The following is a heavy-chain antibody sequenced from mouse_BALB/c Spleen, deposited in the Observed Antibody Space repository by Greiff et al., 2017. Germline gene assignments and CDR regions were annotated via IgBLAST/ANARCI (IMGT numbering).Heavy chain of an antibody. CDR3: ARLVTTIDY. CDR1: GYSFTSYW. Sequence: EVQLQQSGTVLARPGASVKMSCKASGYSFTSYWMHWVKQRPGQGLEWIGAIYPGNSDTSYNQKFKGKAKLTAVTSASTAYMQLSSLTSEDSAVYYCARLVTTIDYWGQGTTLTVSS. CDR2: IYPGNSDT. J-gene: IGHJ2*01. V-gene: IGHV1-5*01. D-gene: IGHD2-3*01.